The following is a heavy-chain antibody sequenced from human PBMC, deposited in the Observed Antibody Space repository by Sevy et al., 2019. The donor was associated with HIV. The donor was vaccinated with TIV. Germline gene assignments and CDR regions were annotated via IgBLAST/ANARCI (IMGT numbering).Heavy chain of an antibody. V-gene: IGHV1-2*02. CDR1: GYTFTGYS. J-gene: IGHJ5*02. CDR3: ARVWNSDYYDSSGPNWFDP. CDR2: INPNSGGT. D-gene: IGHD3-22*01. Sequence: ASVKVSCKASGYTFTGYSMHWVRQAPRQGLEWIGWINPNSGGTNYAQKFQGRVTMTRDTSISTAYMELSRLKFDDTAVYYCARVWNSDYYDSSGPNWFDPWGQGTLVTVSS.